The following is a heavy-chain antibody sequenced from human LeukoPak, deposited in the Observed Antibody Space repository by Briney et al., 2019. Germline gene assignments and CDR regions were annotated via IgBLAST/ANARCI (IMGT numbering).Heavy chain of an antibody. J-gene: IGHJ4*02. CDR2: IYYSGST. CDR3: ARHTSFGGSGSYYSYYFDY. CDR1: GGSISSSSYY. Sequence: TPSETLSLTCTVSGGSISSSSYYWGWIRQPPGKGLEWIGSIYYSGSTYYNPSLKSRVTISVDTSKNQFSLKLSSVTAADTAVYYCARHTSFGGSGSYYSYYFDYWGQGTLVTVSS. V-gene: IGHV4-39*01. D-gene: IGHD3-10*01.